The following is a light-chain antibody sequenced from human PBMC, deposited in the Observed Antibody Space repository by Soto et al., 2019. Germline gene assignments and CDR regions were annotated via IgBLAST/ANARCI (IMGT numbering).Light chain of an antibody. CDR1: QSVGSD. CDR3: QQYNTWPPT. V-gene: IGKV3-15*01. Sequence: EVVMTQSPATLSVSPGEGATLSCRASQSVGSDLAWYQQKPGQAPRLLIYGASTRATGIPARFSGSGSGTEFTLAINSLQSEGFAVYWCQQYNTWPPTFGPGTKVDI. J-gene: IGKJ3*01. CDR2: GAS.